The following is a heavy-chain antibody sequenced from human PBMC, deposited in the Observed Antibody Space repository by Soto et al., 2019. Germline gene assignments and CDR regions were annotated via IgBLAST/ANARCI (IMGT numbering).Heavy chain of an antibody. CDR3: ARSPLSRAAAADYYYYGMDV. CDR1: GGTFSSYA. D-gene: IGHD6-13*01. Sequence: QVQLVQSGAEVKKPGSSVKVSCKASGGTFSSYAISWVRQAPGQGLEWMGGIIPIFGTANYAQKFQGRVTITADESTSTAYMERSSLRSEDTAVYYCARSPLSRAAAADYYYYGMDVWGQGTTVTVSS. V-gene: IGHV1-69*12. CDR2: IIPIFGTA. J-gene: IGHJ6*02.